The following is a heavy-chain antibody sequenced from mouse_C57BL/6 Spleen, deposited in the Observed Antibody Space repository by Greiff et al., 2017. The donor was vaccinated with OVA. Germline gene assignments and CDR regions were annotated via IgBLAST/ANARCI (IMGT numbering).Heavy chain of an antibody. CDR2: ISYDGSN. CDR3: ARVGSSGPFAY. D-gene: IGHD3-2*02. J-gene: IGHJ3*01. Sequence: EVHLVESGPGLVKPSQSLSLTCSVTGYSITSGYYWNWIRQFPGNKLEWMGYISYDGSNNYNPSLKNRISITRDTSKNQFFLKLNSVTTEDTATYYCARVGSSGPFAYWGQGTLVTVSA. V-gene: IGHV3-6*01. CDR1: GYSITSGYY.